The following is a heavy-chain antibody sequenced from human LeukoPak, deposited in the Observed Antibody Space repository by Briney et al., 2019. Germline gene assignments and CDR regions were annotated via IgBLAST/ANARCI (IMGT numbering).Heavy chain of an antibody. V-gene: IGHV3-11*05. CDR3: ARVKEYYYDSSGGYGMDV. CDR1: GFTFSDYY. Sequence: GSLRLSCAASGFTFSDYYMSWIRQAPGKGLEWVSYISSSSSYTNYADSVKGRFTISRDNAKNSLYLQMNSLRAEDTAVYYCARVKEYYYDSSGGYGMDVWGQGTTVTVSS. D-gene: IGHD3-22*01. CDR2: ISSSSSYT. J-gene: IGHJ6*02.